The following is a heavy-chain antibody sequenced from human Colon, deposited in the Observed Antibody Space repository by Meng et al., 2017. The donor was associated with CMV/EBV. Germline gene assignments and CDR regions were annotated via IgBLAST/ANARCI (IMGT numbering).Heavy chain of an antibody. CDR3: AKLSLGSSWAFDY. CDR2: ISYDGSNK. CDR1: GFTFSSYA. J-gene: IGHJ4*02. V-gene: IGHV3-30*04. D-gene: IGHD6-13*01. Sequence: GGSLRLSCAASGFTFSSYAMHWVRQAPGKGLEWVAVISYDGSNKYYADSVKGRFTISRDNSKNTLYLQMNSLRAEDTAVYYCAKLSLGSSWAFDYWGQGTLVTVSS.